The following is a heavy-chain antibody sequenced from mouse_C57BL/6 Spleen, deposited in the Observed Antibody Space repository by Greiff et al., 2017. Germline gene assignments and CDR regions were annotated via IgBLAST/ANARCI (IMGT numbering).Heavy chain of an antibody. V-gene: IGHV1-69*01. CDR3: ERKGAGYYWYFDV. J-gene: IGHJ1*03. CDR2: IDPSDSYT. Sequence: VQLQQPGAELVMPGASVKLSCKASGYTFTSYWMHWVKQRPGQGLEWIGEIDPSDSYTNYNQKFKGKSTLTVDKSSSTAYMQLSSLTSENSAVYYCERKGAGYYWYFDVWGTGTTVTVSS. CDR1: GYTFTSYW. D-gene: IGHD2-2*01.